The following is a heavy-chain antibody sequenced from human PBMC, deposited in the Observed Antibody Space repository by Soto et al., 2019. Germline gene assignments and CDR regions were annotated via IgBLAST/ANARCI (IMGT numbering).Heavy chain of an antibody. CDR1: GGLFSSYA. Sequence: QEQLVQSGAEVKKSGSSVKVSCKDTGGLFSSYAVSWVRQAPGQGLEWMGGIIPVFDTTNYAQKFQDRVTITADESTNTAYMDLSSLRSEDTAIYYCAMGGSPYVWFNEFWGQGTLVTVSS. V-gene: IGHV1-69*01. CDR3: AMGGSPYVWFNEF. CDR2: IIPVFDTT. D-gene: IGHD3-16*01. J-gene: IGHJ4*02.